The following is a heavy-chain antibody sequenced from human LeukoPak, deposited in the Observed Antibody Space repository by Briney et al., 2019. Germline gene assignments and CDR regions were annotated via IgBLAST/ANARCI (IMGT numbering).Heavy chain of an antibody. D-gene: IGHD2-15*01. Sequence: ASVKVSCKVSGYTLTELSMHWVRQAPGKGLEWMGGFDPEDGETIYAQKFQGRVTMTEDTSTDTAYMELSSLRAEDTAVYYCARGTGCGGGSCPISHYYYHYYMDVWGKGTTVTVSS. V-gene: IGHV1-24*01. CDR1: GYTLTELS. J-gene: IGHJ6*03. CDR2: FDPEDGET. CDR3: ARGTGCGGGSCPISHYYYHYYMDV.